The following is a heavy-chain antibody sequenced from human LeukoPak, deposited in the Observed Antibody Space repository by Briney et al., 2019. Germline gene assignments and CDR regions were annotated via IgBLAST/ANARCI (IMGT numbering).Heavy chain of an antibody. Sequence: PGRSLRLSCAASGFTFDDYAMHWVRQAPGKGLEWVSGISWNSGSIGYADSVKGRFTISRDNAKNSLYLQMNSLRAEDTALYYCAKDMVAAAGPRGPYYFDYWGQGTLVTVSS. CDR1: GFTFDDYA. CDR3: AKDMVAAAGPRGPYYFDY. V-gene: IGHV3-9*01. D-gene: IGHD6-13*01. CDR2: ISWNSGSI. J-gene: IGHJ4*02.